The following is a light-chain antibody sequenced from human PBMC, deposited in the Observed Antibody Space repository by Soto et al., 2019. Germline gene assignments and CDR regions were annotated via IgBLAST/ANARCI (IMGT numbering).Light chain of an antibody. CDR2: DNN. CDR1: SSNIGNNY. J-gene: IGLJ2*01. Sequence: QSVLTQPPSVSAAPGQKVTISCSGSSSNIGNNYVSWYQQLPGTAPKLLIYDNNKRPSGIPDRFSGSKSGTSATLGITGLQTGDEADNYCETWDSSLSADVVFGGGPQLTV. V-gene: IGLV1-51*01. CDR3: ETWDSSLSADVV.